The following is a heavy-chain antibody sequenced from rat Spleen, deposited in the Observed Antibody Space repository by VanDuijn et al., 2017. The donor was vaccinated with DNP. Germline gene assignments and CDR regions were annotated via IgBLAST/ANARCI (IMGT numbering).Heavy chain of an antibody. Sequence: EVQLQESGPGLVKPSQSLSLTCSVTGYSITSNYWGWVRQFPGNKMEYIGHISFSGTTNYNPSLKSRISITRDTSKNQFFLQLNSITTEDTATYYCARWTIYFDYWGQGVMVTVSS. CDR3: ARWTIYFDY. CDR1: GYSITSNY. V-gene: IGHV3-1*01. J-gene: IGHJ2*01. CDR2: ISFSGTT.